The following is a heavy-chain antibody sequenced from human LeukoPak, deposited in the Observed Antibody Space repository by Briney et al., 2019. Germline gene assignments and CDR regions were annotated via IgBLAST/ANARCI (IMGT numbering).Heavy chain of an antibody. CDR1: GFSSNSYW. CDR3: ARGRGPYGWFDP. CDR2: INGDGSSI. D-gene: IGHD3-10*01. J-gene: IGHJ5*02. V-gene: IGHV3-74*01. Sequence: GGSLRLSCAASGFSSNSYWMHWARQAAGKGLVWVARINGDGSSINYADSVKGRFTISRDNAKNTLHLQMNSLRVEDTAVYYCARGRGPYGWFDPWGQGTLVTVSS.